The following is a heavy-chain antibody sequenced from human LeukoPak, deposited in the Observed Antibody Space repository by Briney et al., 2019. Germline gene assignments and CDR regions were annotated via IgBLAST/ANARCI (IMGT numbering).Heavy chain of an antibody. D-gene: IGHD6-19*01. V-gene: IGHV4-4*02. CDR1: GGSISSSNW. CDR2: IYHSGST. Sequence: SSGTLSLTCAVSGGSISSSNWWSWVRQPPGKGLEWIGEIYHSGSTNYNPSLKSRVTISVDKSKNQFSLKLSSVTAADTAVYYCARSDSSGWSAFFDYWGQGTLVTVSS. J-gene: IGHJ4*02. CDR3: ARSDSSGWSAFFDY.